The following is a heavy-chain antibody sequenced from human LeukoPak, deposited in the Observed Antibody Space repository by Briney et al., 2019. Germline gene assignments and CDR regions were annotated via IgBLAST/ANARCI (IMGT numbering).Heavy chain of an antibody. D-gene: IGHD6-19*01. CDR2: ISYDGSNK. V-gene: IGHV3-30*18. CDR3: AKWSPPKEWLAPFDY. CDR1: GFTFSSYG. Sequence: GGSLRLSCAVSGFTFSSYGMHWVRQAPGKGLEWVAVISYDGSNKYYADSVKGRFTISRDNSKNTLYLQMNSLRAEDTAVYYCAKWSPPKEWLAPFDYWGQGTLVTVSS. J-gene: IGHJ4*02.